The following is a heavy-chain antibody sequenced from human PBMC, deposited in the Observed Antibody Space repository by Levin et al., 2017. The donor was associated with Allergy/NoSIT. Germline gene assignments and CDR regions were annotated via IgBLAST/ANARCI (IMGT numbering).Heavy chain of an antibody. CDR1: GYTFTGYY. CDR2: INPNSGGT. V-gene: IGHV1-2*06. Sequence: ASVKVSCKASGYTFTGYYMHWVRQAPGQGLEWMGRINPNSGGTNYAQKFQGRVTMTRDTSISTAYMELSRLRSDDTAVYYCAREGLLWFRESAFDIWGQGTMVTVSS. CDR3: AREGLLWFRESAFDI. D-gene: IGHD3-10*01. J-gene: IGHJ3*02.